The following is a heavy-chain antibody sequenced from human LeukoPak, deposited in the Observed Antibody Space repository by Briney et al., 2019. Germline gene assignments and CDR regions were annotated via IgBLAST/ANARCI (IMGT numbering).Heavy chain of an antibody. D-gene: IGHD6-6*01. J-gene: IGHJ3*02. CDR2: IKEDGSEK. V-gene: IGHV3-7*03. CDR3: ARVYSSSSGKNAFDI. Sequence: QTGGSLRLSCTVSGFTFSSYWMSWVRQAPRKGLEWVANIKEDGSEKDHVDSVKGRFTISRDNAKNSLSLQMNSLRAEDTAVYYCARVYSSSSGKNAFDIWGQGTMVTVSS. CDR1: GFTFSSYW.